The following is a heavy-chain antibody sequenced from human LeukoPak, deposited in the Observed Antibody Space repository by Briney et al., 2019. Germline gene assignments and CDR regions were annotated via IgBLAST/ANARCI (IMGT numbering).Heavy chain of an antibody. V-gene: IGHV4-34*09. J-gene: IGHJ6*02. CDR1: GGSFSGYY. D-gene: IGHD2-15*01. Sequence: SETLSLTCAVYGGSFSGYYWSWIRQPPGKGLEWIGYIYYSGSTYYNPSLKSRVTISVDTSKNQFSLKLSSVTAADTAVYYCARESSGVSYYYGMDVWGQGTTVTVSS. CDR2: IYYSGST. CDR3: ARESSGVSYYYGMDV.